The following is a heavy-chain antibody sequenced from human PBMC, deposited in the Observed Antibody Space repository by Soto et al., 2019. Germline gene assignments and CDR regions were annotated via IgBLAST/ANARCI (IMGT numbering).Heavy chain of an antibody. CDR3: ARDRSGSHEIDDALDI. Sequence: QVQLVESGGGVVQPGRSLRLSCAASRFSFSTYAIHWVRQAPGKGLEWVAGISYDGGNEYYADSVKGRFTISRDNSKSTLYLKMNSLLPDDTAVYYCARDRSGSHEIDDALDIWGRGTMVTVSS. D-gene: IGHD1-26*01. CDR1: RFSFSTYA. CDR2: ISYDGGNE. J-gene: IGHJ3*02. V-gene: IGHV3-30-3*01.